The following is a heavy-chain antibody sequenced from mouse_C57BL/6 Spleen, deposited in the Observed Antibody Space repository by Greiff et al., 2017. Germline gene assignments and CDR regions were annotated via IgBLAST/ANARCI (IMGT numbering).Heavy chain of an antibody. V-gene: IGHV1-52*01. CDR3: ASGGSSYYYAMDY. D-gene: IGHD1-1*01. Sequence: QVQLQQSGAELVRPGSSVKLSCKASGYTFTSYWMHWVKQRPIQGLEWIGNIDPSDSETHYNQKFKDKATLTVDKSSSTAYMQLSSLTSEDSAVYYCASGGSSYYYAMDYWGQGTSVTVSS. CDR1: GYTFTSYW. CDR2: IDPSDSET. J-gene: IGHJ4*01.